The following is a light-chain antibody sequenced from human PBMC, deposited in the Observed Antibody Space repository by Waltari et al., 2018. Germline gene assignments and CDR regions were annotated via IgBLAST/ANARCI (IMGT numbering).Light chain of an antibody. CDR1: NIGRKS. J-gene: IGLJ3*02. CDR2: DDS. CDR3: LLWDSGSDHQV. V-gene: IGLV3-21*02. Sequence: SYEVTQPPSVSVAPGQTARIPCGGNNIGRKSVNWYQQKPGQAPVLVVYDDSARPSGIPERFSGSNSGNTATLTISRVEAGDEADYSCLLWDSGSDHQVFGGGTKLTVL.